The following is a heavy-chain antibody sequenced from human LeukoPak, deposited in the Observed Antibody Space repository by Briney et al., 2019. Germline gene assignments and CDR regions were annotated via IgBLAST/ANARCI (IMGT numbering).Heavy chain of an antibody. CDR3: ARDSGSYYFTFDY. D-gene: IGHD1-26*01. J-gene: IGHJ4*02. CDR1: GFTFSSYG. CDR2: IWYDGSNK. Sequence: GGSLRLSCAASGFTFSSYGMHWVRQAPGKGLEWVAVIWYDGSNKYYADSVKGQFTISRDNSKNTLYLQMNSLRAEDTAVYYCARDSGSYYFTFDYWGQGTLVTVSS. V-gene: IGHV3-33*01.